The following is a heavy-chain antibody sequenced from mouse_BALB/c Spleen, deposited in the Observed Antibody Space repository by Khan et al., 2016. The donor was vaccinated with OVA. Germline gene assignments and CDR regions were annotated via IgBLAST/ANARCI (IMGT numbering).Heavy chain of an antibody. Sequence: VQLQESGPGLVKPSQSLSLTCTVTGYSITSDYAWNWIRQFPGNKLERMGYISYSGNTKYNPSLKSRISITRDTSKNQFFLQLNFVTIEVTARYYRARIQGGDFDYWSQGTTLTVSS. V-gene: IGHV3-2*02. D-gene: IGHD3-2*02. J-gene: IGHJ2*01. CDR1: GYSITSDYA. CDR3: ARIQGGDFDY. CDR2: ISYSGNT.